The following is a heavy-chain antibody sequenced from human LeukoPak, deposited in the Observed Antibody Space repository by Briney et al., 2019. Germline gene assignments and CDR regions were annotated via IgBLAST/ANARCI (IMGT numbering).Heavy chain of an antibody. V-gene: IGHV3-13*04. Sequence: GGSLRLSCTASGFTFSTYDMHWVRQATGKGLEWVSAIDTAGATYYSVSVKGRFTISRENDRHSLYLQMNSLRAGDTAVYYCVREAGHIGGLNELDIWGRGTMVTVSS. CDR2: IDTAGAT. J-gene: IGHJ3*02. CDR3: VREAGHIGGLNELDI. CDR1: GFTFSTYD. D-gene: IGHD2-15*01.